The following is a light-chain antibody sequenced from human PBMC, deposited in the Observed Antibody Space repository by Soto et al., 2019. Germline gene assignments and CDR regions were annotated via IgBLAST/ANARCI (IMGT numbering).Light chain of an antibody. J-gene: IGKJ5*01. CDR1: QSVSSSF. V-gene: IGKV3-20*01. CDR3: QQYATSPIT. Sequence: EIVLTQSPGTLSLSPGERATLSCRASQSVSSSFLAWYRQKPGQAPRLLIYGASTRAPGIPDRFSGSGSGTDFTLTISRLEREDFAVYYCQQYATSPITFGQGTRLEIK. CDR2: GAS.